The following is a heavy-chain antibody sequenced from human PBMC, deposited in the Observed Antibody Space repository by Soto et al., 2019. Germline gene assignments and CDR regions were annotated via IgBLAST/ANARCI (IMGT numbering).Heavy chain of an antibody. D-gene: IGHD2-15*01. CDR2: ISYDGSNK. V-gene: IGHV3-30-3*01. J-gene: IGHJ4*02. CDR1: GFTFSSYA. CDR3: ARDCRGGSCYSPRFDY. Sequence: QVQLVESGGGVVQPGRSLRLSCAASGFTFSSYAMHWVRQAPGKVLEWVAVISYDGSNKYYADSVKGRFTISRDNSKNTLYLQMNSLRAEDTAVYYCARDCRGGSCYSPRFDYWGQGTLVTVSS.